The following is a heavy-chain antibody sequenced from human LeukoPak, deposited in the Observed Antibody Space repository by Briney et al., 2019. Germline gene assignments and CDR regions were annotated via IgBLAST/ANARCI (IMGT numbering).Heavy chain of an antibody. CDR2: IFYSGST. J-gene: IGHJ3*02. CDR1: GFTFSGSG. V-gene: IGHV4-38-2*01. D-gene: IGHD3-10*01. Sequence: ESLRLSCAASGFTFSGSGMHWVRQPPGKGLEWIGNIFYSGSTYYSPSLRSRVTISLDTSRNQFSLKLNSVTAADTAVYYCAKSNGYGLVDIWGQGTMVTVSS. CDR3: AKSNGYGLVDI.